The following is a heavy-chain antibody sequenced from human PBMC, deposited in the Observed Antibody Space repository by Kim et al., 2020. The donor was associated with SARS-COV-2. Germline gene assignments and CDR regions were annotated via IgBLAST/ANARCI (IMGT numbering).Heavy chain of an antibody. CDR1: GYTFTSYG. D-gene: IGHD2-2*02. V-gene: IGHV1-18*04. CDR2: ISAYNGNT. CDR3: ARLWFAIGTGYCSSTSCYRNYFDY. Sequence: ASVKVSCKASGYTFTSYGISWVRQAPGQGLEWMGWISAYNGNTNYAQKLQGRVTMTTDTSTSTAYMELRSLRSDDTAVYYCARLWFAIGTGYCSSTSCYRNYFDYWGQGTLVTVSS. J-gene: IGHJ4*02.